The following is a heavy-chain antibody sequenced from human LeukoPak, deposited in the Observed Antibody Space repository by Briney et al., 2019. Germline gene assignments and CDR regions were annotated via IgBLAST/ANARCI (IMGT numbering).Heavy chain of an antibody. J-gene: IGHJ4*02. CDR2: ISGNGGST. Sequence: PGGSLRLSCAASGFTFSSYAMSWVRQAPGKGLEWVSAISGNGGSTYYADSVEGRFTISRDTSKNTLFLQMNSLRAEDTAVYYCARGQPGVAAAGNLDYWGQGTLVTVSS. V-gene: IGHV3-23*01. CDR3: ARGQPGVAAAGNLDY. D-gene: IGHD6-13*01. CDR1: GFTFSSYA.